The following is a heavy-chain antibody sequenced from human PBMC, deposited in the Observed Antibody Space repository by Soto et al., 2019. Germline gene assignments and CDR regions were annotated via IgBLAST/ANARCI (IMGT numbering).Heavy chain of an antibody. CDR1: GFTFSSYS. V-gene: IGHV3-21*01. D-gene: IGHD6-13*01. CDR3: ARAVAAASDY. Sequence: EVQLVESGGGLVKPGGSLRLSCAASGFTFSSYSMNWVRQAPGKGLEWVSSISSSSTYIYYADSVKGRFTISRDNAKNSLYVQRNSLRAEDTAVYYCARAVAAASDYWGQGTLVTVSS. J-gene: IGHJ4*02. CDR2: ISSSSTYI.